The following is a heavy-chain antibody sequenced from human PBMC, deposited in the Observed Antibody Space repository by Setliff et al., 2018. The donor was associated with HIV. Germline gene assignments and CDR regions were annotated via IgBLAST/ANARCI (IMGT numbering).Heavy chain of an antibody. Sequence: SETLSLTCTVSGGSIRRGSYYWNWIRQPVGEGLEWIGHISSSGSTNYNPSLRGRVTVSVDMSKNQFFLKLTSVIAENTAIYYCARIRSGGSSYSDWGQGALVTVSS. CDR3: ARIRSGGSSYSD. V-gene: IGHV4-61*09. CDR2: ISSSGST. J-gene: IGHJ4*02. CDR1: GGSIRRGSYY. D-gene: IGHD2-15*01.